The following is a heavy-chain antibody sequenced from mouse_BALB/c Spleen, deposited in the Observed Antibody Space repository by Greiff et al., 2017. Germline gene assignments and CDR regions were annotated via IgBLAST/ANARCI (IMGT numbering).Heavy chain of an antibody. J-gene: IGHJ4*01. D-gene: IGHD2-1*01. CDR1: GDSITSGY. V-gene: IGHV3-8*02. Sequence: VQLKQSGPSLVKPSQTLSLTCSVTGDSITSGYWNWIRKFPGNKLEYMGYISYSGSTYYNPSLKSRISITRDTSKNQYYLQLNSVTTEDTATYYCARYRGYGNYDAMDYWGQGTSVTVSS. CDR2: ISYSGST. CDR3: ARYRGYGNYDAMDY.